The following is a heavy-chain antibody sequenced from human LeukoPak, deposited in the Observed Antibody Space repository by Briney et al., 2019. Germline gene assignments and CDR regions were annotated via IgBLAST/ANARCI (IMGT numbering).Heavy chain of an antibody. J-gene: IGHJ1*01. V-gene: IGHV3-30*18. Sequence: GRSLRLSCIASGFTLNKYGMHWVRQAPGKGLEWVAVRSDDGSAQHYADSVRGRFTISRDNSKNTLSLQMNSLRPEDTAMYFCAKDRDPYSSGTWDSWGQGTLVIVSS. CDR3: AKDRDPYSSGTWDS. D-gene: IGHD3-22*01. CDR2: RSDDGSAQ. CDR1: GFTLNKYG.